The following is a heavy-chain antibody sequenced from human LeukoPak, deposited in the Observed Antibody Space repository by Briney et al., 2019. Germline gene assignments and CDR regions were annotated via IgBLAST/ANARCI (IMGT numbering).Heavy chain of an antibody. CDR2: IIPILGIA. CDR3: ARDPYSNYFDY. D-gene: IGHD4-11*01. J-gene: IGHJ4*02. CDR1: GGTFSSYA. Sequence: SVKVSCKASGGTFSSYAISWVRQAPGQGLEWMGGIIPILGIANYAQKFQGRVTITADKSTSTAYMELSSLRSEDTAVYYCARDPYSNYFDYWGQGTLVTVSS. V-gene: IGHV1-69*04.